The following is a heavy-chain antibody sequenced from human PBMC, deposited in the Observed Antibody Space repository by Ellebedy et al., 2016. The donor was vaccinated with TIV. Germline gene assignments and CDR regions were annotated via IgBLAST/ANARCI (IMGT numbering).Heavy chain of an antibody. V-gene: IGHV3-7*01. Sequence: GESLKISCAASGFSFSSYWLGWVRQASGKGLEGVANIKQDGSEKYYVDSVKGRFTISRDNAKNSLYLQMNRLRAEDTAVYYCARRIPAEDYFDYWGQGTLVTVSS. CDR3: ARRIPAEDYFDY. D-gene: IGHD5-18*01. CDR2: IKQDGSEK. CDR1: GFSFSSYW. J-gene: IGHJ4*02.